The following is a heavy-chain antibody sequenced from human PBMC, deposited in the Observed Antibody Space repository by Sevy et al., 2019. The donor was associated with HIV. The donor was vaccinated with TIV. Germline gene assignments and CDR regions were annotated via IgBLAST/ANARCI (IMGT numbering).Heavy chain of an antibody. J-gene: IGHJ4*02. CDR1: GYTFTGYY. V-gene: IGHV1-2*02. CDR2: INPDSSGP. CDR3: VRDDRDGYFEY. Sequence: ASVKVSCKASGYTFTGYYMHWMRQAPGQGLEWVGWINPDSSGPIYAPKFQGRVTLTRDTSISTAYMDLSRLKSDDTAVYYCVRDDRDGYFEYWGQGTLVTVSS.